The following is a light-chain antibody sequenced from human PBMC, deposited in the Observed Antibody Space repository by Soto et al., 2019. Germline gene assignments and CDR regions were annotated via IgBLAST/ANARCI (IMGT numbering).Light chain of an antibody. CDR2: DVS. J-gene: IGLJ1*01. CDR3: TSYTTSSTVV. V-gene: IGLV2-14*01. CDR1: SSDVGAYNY. Sequence: QSALTQPASVSGSPGQSITISCTGSSSDVGAYNYVSWYQQYPGKAPRLLIFDVSNRPSGVSNRFSGSKSGNTASLTISGLQAEDEADYSCTSYTTSSTVVFGSGTKLTVL.